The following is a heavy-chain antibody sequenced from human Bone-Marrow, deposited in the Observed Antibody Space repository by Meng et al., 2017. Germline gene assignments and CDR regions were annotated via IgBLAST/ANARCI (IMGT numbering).Heavy chain of an antibody. Sequence: GGSLRLSCAASGFTFSSYSMNWVRQAPGKGLEWVSSISSSSSYIYSADSVKGRFTISRDNAKTSLYLQMNSLRAEDTAVYYCASTIIVGIYCTNGVCVGGMDVWGQGTTVTVSS. CDR3: ASTIIVGIYCTNGVCVGGMDV. D-gene: IGHD2-8*01. V-gene: IGHV3-21*01. CDR1: GFTFSSYS. CDR2: ISSSSSYI. J-gene: IGHJ6*02.